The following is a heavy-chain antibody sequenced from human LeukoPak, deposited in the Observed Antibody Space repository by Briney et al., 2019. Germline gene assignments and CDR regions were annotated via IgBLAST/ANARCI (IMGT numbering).Heavy chain of an antibody. CDR2: IYSSGST. Sequence: SDTPSLSYTVSGGSVSSGSDYWSWIRRPPGKGLEWIGYIYSSGSTNYNPSLESRVTISVDTSKNQFTLKLSSVTAADTAVFYCARVASGYDVFDIWGQGTMVTVSS. CDR3: ARVASGYDVFDI. D-gene: IGHD3-3*01. V-gene: IGHV4-61*01. J-gene: IGHJ3*02. CDR1: GGSVSSGSDY.